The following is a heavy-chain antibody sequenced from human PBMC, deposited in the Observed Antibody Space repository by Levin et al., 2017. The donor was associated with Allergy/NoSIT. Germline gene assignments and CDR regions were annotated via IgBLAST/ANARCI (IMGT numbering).Heavy chain of an antibody. D-gene: IGHD1-26*01. V-gene: IGHV1-69*02. Sequence: GASVKVSCKASGGTFSSYTISWVRQAPGQGLEWMGRIIPILGIANYAQKFQGRVTITADKSTSTAYMELSSLRSEDTAVYYCARSDIVGATGFDYWGQGTLVTVSS. J-gene: IGHJ4*02. CDR2: IIPILGIA. CDR3: ARSDIVGATGFDY. CDR1: GGTFSSYT.